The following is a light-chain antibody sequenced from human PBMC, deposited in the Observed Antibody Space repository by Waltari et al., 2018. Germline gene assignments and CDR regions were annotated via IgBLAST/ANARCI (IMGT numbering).Light chain of an antibody. CDR1: SSDVGGYNY. V-gene: IGLV2-14*03. J-gene: IGLJ2*01. CDR3: SSYISSSTREL. CDR2: DVS. Sequence: QSALTQPASVSGSPGQSITISCTGTSSDVGGYNYVSWYQQHPGKAPKRIIYDVSKGPSGFFRLCAGSKPGNPGSLTISGLQAEDEADYYGSSYISSSTRELFGGGTSLTVL.